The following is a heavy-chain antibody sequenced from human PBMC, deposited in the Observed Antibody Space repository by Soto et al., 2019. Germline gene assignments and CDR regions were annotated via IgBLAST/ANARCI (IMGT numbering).Heavy chain of an antibody. CDR2: IRSKAYGGTT. Sequence: GKGLEWVGFIRSKAYGGTTEYAASVKGRFTISRDDSKSIAYLQMNSLKTEDTAVYYCTRERDYGDYYYYYGMDVWGQGTTVTVSS. D-gene: IGHD4-17*01. CDR3: TRERDYGDYYYYYGMDV. J-gene: IGHJ6*02. V-gene: IGHV3-49*02.